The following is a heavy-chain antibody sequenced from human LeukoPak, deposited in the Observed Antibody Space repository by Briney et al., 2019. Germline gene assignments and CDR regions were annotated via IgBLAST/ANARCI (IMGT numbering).Heavy chain of an antibody. CDR2: IYTSGST. J-gene: IGHJ4*02. V-gene: IGHV4-61*02. CDR1: GGSISSGSYY. Sequence: SETLSLTCTVSGGSISSGSYYWSCIRQPAGKGLEWIGRIYTSGSTNYNPSLKSRVTISVDTSKNQFSLKLSSVTAADTAVYYCARGVSGFWYYFDYWGQGTLATVSS. CDR3: ARGVSGFWYYFDY. D-gene: IGHD1-26*01.